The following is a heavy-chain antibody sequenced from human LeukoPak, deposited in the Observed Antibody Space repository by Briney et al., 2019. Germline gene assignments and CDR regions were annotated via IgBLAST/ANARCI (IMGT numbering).Heavy chain of an antibody. CDR2: ISSSGSTI. D-gene: IGHD6-19*01. J-gene: IGHJ6*03. CDR1: GFTFSSYE. V-gene: IGHV3-48*03. CDR3: ATAAVAGRSATTHYYYYMDV. Sequence: GGSLRLSCAASGFTFSSYEMNWVRQAPGKGLEWVSYISSSGSTIYYADSVKGRFTISRDNAKNSLYLQMNSLRAEDTAVYYCATAAVAGRSATTHYYYYMDVWGKGTTVTVSS.